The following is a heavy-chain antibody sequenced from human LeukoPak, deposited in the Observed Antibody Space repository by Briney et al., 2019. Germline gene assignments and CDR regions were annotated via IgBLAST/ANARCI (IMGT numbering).Heavy chain of an antibody. CDR1: GFTFSSNY. Sequence: LRLSCAASGFTFSSNYMSWVRQPPGKGLEWIGYIYNSGSTYYNPSLKSRVIISIDTSKNQFSLKLSSVTAADTAVYYCARTLDSSGYYYDSWGQGTLVTVSS. CDR3: ARTLDSSGYYYDS. V-gene: IGHV4-30-4*08. J-gene: IGHJ4*02. CDR2: IYNSGST. D-gene: IGHD3-22*01.